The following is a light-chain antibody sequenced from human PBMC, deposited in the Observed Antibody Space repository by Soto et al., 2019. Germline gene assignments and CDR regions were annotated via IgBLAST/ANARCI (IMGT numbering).Light chain of an antibody. CDR2: AAS. Sequence: DIQMTQSPSSLSASVGDRVTITCRASQRISSHLTWYQQKPGEAPKLLIYAASSLQTGVPSRFSGSGSGADFTLIITSLQPEDFATYYCQQNYSTPRTFGQGTKLEIK. CDR1: QRISSH. J-gene: IGKJ2*01. CDR3: QQNYSTPRT. V-gene: IGKV1-39*01.